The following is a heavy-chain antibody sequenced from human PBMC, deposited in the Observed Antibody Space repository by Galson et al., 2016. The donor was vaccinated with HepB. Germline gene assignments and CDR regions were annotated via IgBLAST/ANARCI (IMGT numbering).Heavy chain of an antibody. V-gene: IGHV3-53*01. Sequence: SLRLSCAASGFAVSSNFLTWVRQAPGKGLEWVSLIYSGGGTNYADSVQGRFTISRDNTNNTMYLQMNSLRVDDTAVYYCARWGASSAGGSWGQGTLVTVS. CDR2: IYSGGGT. D-gene: IGHD1-26*01. CDR3: ARWGASSAGGS. CDR1: GFAVSSNF. J-gene: IGHJ5*02.